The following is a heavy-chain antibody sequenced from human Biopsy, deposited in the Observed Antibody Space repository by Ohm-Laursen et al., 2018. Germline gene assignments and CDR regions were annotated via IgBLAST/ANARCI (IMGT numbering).Heavy chain of an antibody. CDR1: GGSISSGGSY. D-gene: IGHD3-22*01. CDR2: IFNSANT. J-gene: IGHJ5*02. V-gene: IGHV4-31*01. CDR3: ARGDYFDSNGYFWFDP. Sequence: SQTLSLTCTVSGGSISSGGSYWSWIRQRPGKGLEWIGYIFNSANTYYNPSLKNLITISGDTFKNQFSLKLNSVTAADTAVYYCARGDYFDSNGYFWFDPWGQGTLVIVSS.